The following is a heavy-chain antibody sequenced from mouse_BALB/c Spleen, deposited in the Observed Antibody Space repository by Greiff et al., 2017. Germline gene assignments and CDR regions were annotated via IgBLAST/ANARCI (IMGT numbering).Heavy chain of an antibody. V-gene: IGHV3-2*02. J-gene: IGHJ2*01. CDR3: ASGELALQDY. D-gene: IGHD3-1*01. CDR2: ISYSGST. CDR1: GYSITSDYA. Sequence: EVQLQQSGPGLVKPSQSLSLTCTVTGYSITSDYAWNWIRQFPGKKLEWMGYISYSGSTSYNPSLKSRISITRDTSKNQFFLQLNSVPTEDTATYNGASGELALQDYWGQGTTLTVSA.